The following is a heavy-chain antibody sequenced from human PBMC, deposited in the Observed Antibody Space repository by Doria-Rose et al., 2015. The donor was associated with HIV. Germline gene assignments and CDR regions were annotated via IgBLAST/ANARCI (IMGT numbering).Heavy chain of an antibody. CDR3: ARGVPDIPMEVLIITYAFDF. CDR2: ISSSSSYI. J-gene: IGHJ3*01. Sequence: VQLQESGGGLVKPGGSLRLTCEASGFTFSSYSMIWVRQAPGKGLEWVSSISSSSSYIYYADSVRGRFTISRDNAKKSQYPQMNSLRAEDTAVYYCARGVPDIPMEVLIITYAFDFWGQGTMVTVSS. D-gene: IGHD3-22*01. V-gene: IGHV3-21*01. CDR1: GFTFSSYS.